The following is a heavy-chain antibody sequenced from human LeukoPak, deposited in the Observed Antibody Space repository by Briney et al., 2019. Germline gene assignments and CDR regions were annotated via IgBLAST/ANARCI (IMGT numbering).Heavy chain of an antibody. D-gene: IGHD1-26*01. V-gene: IGHV4-39*07. CDR2: IYYSGST. CDR1: GGSISSSSYY. CDR3: ARDEKYSGSYYTGY. Sequence: SETLSLTCTVSGGSISSSSYYWGWIRQPPGKGLEWIGSIYYSGSTYYNPSLKSRVTISVDTSKNQFSLKLSSVTAADTAVYYCARDEKYSGSYYTGYWGQGTLVTVSS. J-gene: IGHJ4*02.